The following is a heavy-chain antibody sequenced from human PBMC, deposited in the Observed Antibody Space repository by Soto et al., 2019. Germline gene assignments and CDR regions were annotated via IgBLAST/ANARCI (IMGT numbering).Heavy chain of an antibody. Sequence: GGSLRLSCAASGFTFSSYSMNWVRQAPGKGLEWVSYISSGSSTIYYADSVKGRFTISRDNAQDSLYLQMNSLRAEDTAVYYCAKTYSSGRGAFDVWGQGTMVTVSS. CDR3: AKTYSSGRGAFDV. V-gene: IGHV3-48*01. CDR1: GFTFSSYS. CDR2: ISSGSSTI. D-gene: IGHD6-19*01. J-gene: IGHJ3*01.